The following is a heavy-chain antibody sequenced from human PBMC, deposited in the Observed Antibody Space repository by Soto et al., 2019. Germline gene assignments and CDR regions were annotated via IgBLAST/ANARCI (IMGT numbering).Heavy chain of an antibody. CDR1: GFTFSSYA. CDR2: ISSDGSSK. D-gene: IGHD3-10*01. CDR3: ARDDAPRYYDDSGSSHYYYGMDV. Sequence: HPGGSLRLSCAASGFTFSSYAMHWVRQAPGRGLEWVAVISSDGSSKYSADSVKGRFIVSRDNSKNTLYLQMNSLSAEDTAVYYCARDDAPRYYDDSGSSHYYYGMDVWGQGTTVTVSS. J-gene: IGHJ6*02. V-gene: IGHV3-30*03.